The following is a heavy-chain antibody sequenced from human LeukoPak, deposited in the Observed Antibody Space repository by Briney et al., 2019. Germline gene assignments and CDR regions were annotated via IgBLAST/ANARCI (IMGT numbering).Heavy chain of an antibody. CDR3: ARDPDAVYGSGSYYSDY. Sequence: PGGSLRLSCAASGFTFSSYSMNWVRQAPGKGLEWVSYINSTGYSIYYADSVRGRFTISRDNAKNSLFLQMNSLRDDDTAVYYCARDPDAVYGSGSYYSDYWGQGTLVTVFS. CDR1: GFTFSSYS. CDR2: INSTGYSI. D-gene: IGHD3-10*01. J-gene: IGHJ4*02. V-gene: IGHV3-48*02.